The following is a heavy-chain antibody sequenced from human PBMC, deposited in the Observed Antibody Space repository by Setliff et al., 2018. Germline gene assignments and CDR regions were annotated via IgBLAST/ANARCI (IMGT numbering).Heavy chain of an antibody. CDR3: ARSPAARINYYYYYMDV. CDR2: VYYSGAA. J-gene: IGHJ6*03. Sequence: SETLSLTCTVSGGSFSTYYWSWIRQAPGKGLEWIGHVYYSGAANYNPSLKSRVTVSVDTSKNQFSLRLTSVTAADTAVYYCARSPAARINYYYYYMDVWGKGTTVTVSS. D-gene: IGHD2-2*01. CDR1: GGSFSTYY. V-gene: IGHV4-59*01.